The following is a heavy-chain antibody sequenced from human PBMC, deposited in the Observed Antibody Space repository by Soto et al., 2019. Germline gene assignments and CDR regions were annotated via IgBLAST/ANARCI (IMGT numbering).Heavy chain of an antibody. D-gene: IGHD3-22*01. CDR3: AREFGSYYSFDY. CDR2: INHSGST. J-gene: IGHJ4*02. Sequence: SETLSLTCAVYGGSFSGYSWTWIRQPPGKGLEWIGEINHSGSTNYNPSLKSRVTISVDTSKNQFSLKLSSVTAADTAVYYCAREFGSYYSFDYWGQGTLVTVSS. V-gene: IGHV4-34*01. CDR1: GGSFSGYS.